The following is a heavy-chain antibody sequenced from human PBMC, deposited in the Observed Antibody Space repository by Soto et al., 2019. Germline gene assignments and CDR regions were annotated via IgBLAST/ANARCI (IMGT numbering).Heavy chain of an antibody. V-gene: IGHV1-18*01. CDR3: ARADGDYSTYYYYMDV. Sequence: VASVKVSCKASGYTFTSYGISWVRQAPGQGLEWMGWISAYNGNTNYAQKLQGRVTMTTDTSTSTAYMELRSLRSDDTAVYYCARADGDYSTYYYYMDVWGKGTTVTVSS. CDR2: ISAYNGNT. D-gene: IGHD4-17*01. J-gene: IGHJ6*03. CDR1: GYTFTSYG.